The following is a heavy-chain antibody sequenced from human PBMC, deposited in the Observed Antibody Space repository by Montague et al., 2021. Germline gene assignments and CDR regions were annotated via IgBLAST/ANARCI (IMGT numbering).Heavy chain of an antibody. J-gene: IGHJ6*02. Sequence: TLSLTCTVSGGSISSGFYYFNWIRQPAGKGLEWIGRIYTTGNNNYNLSLKSRVTISVDTSKNQVSLKLTSVTAADTAVYYCARATHSPPYYNYGMDVWGQGTTVAVSS. CDR1: GGSISSGFYY. D-gene: IGHD1-26*01. CDR2: IYTTGNN. CDR3: ARATHSPPYYNYGMDV. V-gene: IGHV4-61*02.